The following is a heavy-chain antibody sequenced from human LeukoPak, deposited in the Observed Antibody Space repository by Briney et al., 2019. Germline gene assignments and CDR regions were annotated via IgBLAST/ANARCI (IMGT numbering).Heavy chain of an antibody. V-gene: IGHV1-18*01. J-gene: IGHJ4*02. Sequence: ASVTVSCKTSGYSKNFYGITWVRQVAGQGLEWMGWISAQHGQTEYAPNSQDRVTMTTDTDMNTAYMELRSLRSDDTAVYYCVGSLGYCTSNFCYLKYWGQGTLVTVSS. CDR1: GYSKNFYG. CDR2: ISAQHGQT. D-gene: IGHD2-2*01. CDR3: VGSLGYCTSNFCYLKY.